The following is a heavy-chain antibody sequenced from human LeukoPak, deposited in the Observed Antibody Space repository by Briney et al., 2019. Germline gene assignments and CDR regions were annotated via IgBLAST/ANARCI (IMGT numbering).Heavy chain of an antibody. CDR3: ARPLDNDISGDPDTFDV. CDR2: VSYTGRT. V-gene: IGHV4-59*11. Sequence: NSSETLSLTCTVSGGSLSGHYWSWIRQPPGKRLEWIGYVSYTGRTKYNPSLQSRVTISIDTSKSQFSLKLTSVTSADTAVYSCARPLDNDISGDPDTFDVWGQGTTVIVSS. J-gene: IGHJ3*01. CDR1: GGSLSGHY. D-gene: IGHD3-22*01.